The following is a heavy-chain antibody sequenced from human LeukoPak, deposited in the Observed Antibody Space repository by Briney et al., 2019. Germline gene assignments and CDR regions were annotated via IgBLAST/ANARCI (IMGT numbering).Heavy chain of an antibody. V-gene: IGHV3-9*01. J-gene: IGHJ3*01. CDR3: AKGFGYSSGWYDG. Sequence: GGSLKLSCAASGFTFDDYAMHWVRQAPGKGLEWVSGISWNSGSIGYADSVKGRFTISRDNAKNSLYLQMNSLRAEETALYYCAKGFGYSSGWYDGWGQGTMVTVSS. D-gene: IGHD6-19*01. CDR2: ISWNSGSI. CDR1: GFTFDDYA.